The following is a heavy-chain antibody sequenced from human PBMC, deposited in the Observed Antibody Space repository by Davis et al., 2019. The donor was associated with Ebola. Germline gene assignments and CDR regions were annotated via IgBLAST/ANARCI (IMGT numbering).Heavy chain of an antibody. J-gene: IGHJ2*01. Sequence: GGSLRLSCAASGLIVSDNYMSWVRQAPGKGPEWVSVMYRDGRTYYADSVKGRFTISRDNSKNTLYLQMNSLRAEDTAMYYCARHVYGDFWYFDLWGRGTRVTVSS. D-gene: IGHD4-17*01. CDR1: GLIVSDNY. CDR3: ARHVYGDFWYFDL. CDR2: MYRDGRT. V-gene: IGHV3-53*01.